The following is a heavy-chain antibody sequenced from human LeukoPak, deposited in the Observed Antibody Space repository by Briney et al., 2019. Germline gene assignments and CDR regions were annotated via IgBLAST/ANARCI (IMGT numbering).Heavy chain of an antibody. CDR2: ISSNGGST. J-gene: IGHJ4*02. D-gene: IGHD5-12*01. CDR3: ARGGEGNGGYVLYYFDY. Sequence: GGSLRLSCAASGFAFSSYAMHWVRQAPGKGLEYVSAISSNGGSTYHADSVKGRFTISRDNSKNTLYLQMGSLRAEDMAVYYCARGGEGNGGYVLYYFDYWGQGTLVTVSS. CDR1: GFAFSSYA. V-gene: IGHV3-64*02.